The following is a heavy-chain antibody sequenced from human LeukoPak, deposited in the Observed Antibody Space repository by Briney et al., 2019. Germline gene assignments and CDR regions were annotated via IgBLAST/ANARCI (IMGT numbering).Heavy chain of an antibody. D-gene: IGHD2-8*01. V-gene: IGHV1-18*01. Sequence: ASVKVSCKASGYTFTSYGISWVRQAPGQGLEWMGWISAYNGNTNYAQKLQGRVTMTTDTSTSTACMELRSLRSDDTAVYYCVRADYNGGNPGSFDIWGRGTMVTVSS. CDR3: VRADYNGGNPGSFDI. J-gene: IGHJ3*02. CDR1: GYTFTSYG. CDR2: ISAYNGNT.